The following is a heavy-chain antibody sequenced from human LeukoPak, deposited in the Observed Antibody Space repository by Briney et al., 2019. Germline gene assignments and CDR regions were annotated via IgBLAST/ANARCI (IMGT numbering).Heavy chain of an antibody. CDR3: ARDLTGVVPAASPGLDY. CDR1: GFTFSSYA. CDR2: ISYDGSNK. D-gene: IGHD2-2*01. Sequence: GGSLRLSCAASGFTFSSYAMHWVRQAPGKGLEGVAVISYDGSNKYYADSVKGRFTISRDNSKNTLYLQMNSLRAEDTAVYYCARDLTGVVPAASPGLDYWGQGTLVTVSS. V-gene: IGHV3-30*01. J-gene: IGHJ4*02.